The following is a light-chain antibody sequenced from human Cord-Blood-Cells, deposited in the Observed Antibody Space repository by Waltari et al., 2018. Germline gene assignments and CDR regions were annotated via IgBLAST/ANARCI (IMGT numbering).Light chain of an antibody. CDR1: SSDVGGYNY. CDR2: DVS. CDR3: SSYTSSSTLV. Sequence: QSALTQPASVSGSPGPSITIPCTGTSSDVGGYNYVSWHQQHPGKAPKLMIYDVSNRPSGVSNRFSGSKSGNTASLTISGLQAEDEADYYCSSYTSSSTLVFGGGTKLTVL. J-gene: IGLJ2*01. V-gene: IGLV2-14*01.